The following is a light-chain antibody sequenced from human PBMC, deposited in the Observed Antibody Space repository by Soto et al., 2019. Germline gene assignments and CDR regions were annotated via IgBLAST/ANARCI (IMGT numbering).Light chain of an antibody. Sequence: QYALTQTPSASGSPGQSVTISCTGTSSDVGGYNYVSWYQQHPGKAPKLMISEVSKRPSGVPDRFSGSKSGNTASLTVSGLQAEDEADYHCSSFAGNNNLVFGGGTKLTVL. CDR2: EVS. CDR1: SSDVGGYNY. CDR3: SSFAGNNNLV. V-gene: IGLV2-8*01. J-gene: IGLJ2*01.